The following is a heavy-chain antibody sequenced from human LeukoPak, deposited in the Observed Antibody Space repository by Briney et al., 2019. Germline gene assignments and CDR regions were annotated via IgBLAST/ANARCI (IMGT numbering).Heavy chain of an antibody. D-gene: IGHD2-21*02. CDR1: GFTFSDSG. Sequence: GTSLRLSCTGSGFTFSDSGMHWVRQAPGKGLEWMAILSYDGSLKYYADSVKGRFTISRDNSKNTLYLQMNSLRAEDTAVYYCAKDTGTSRKYVGVAAATEYWGQGTLVTVSS. CDR3: AKDTGTSRKYVGVAAATEY. CDR2: LSYDGSLK. J-gene: IGHJ4*02. V-gene: IGHV3-30*04.